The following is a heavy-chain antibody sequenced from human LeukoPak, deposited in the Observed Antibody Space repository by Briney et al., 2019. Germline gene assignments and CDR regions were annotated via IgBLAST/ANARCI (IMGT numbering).Heavy chain of an antibody. CDR1: GGTFSSYA. V-gene: IGHV1-69*04. Sequence: SVKVSCKSTGGTFSSYAISWVRQAPGQGLEWMGRINPILGIANYAQKFQGRVTITADKSTSTAYMELSSLRSEDTAVYYCARGADIVVVPAVTTLGLYFDYWGQGTLVTVS. J-gene: IGHJ4*02. D-gene: IGHD2-2*01. CDR3: ARGADIVVVPAVTTLGLYFDY. CDR2: INPILGIA.